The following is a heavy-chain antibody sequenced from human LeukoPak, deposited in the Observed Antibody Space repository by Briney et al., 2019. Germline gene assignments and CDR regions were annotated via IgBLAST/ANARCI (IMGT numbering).Heavy chain of an antibody. D-gene: IGHD6-13*01. CDR3: ARVISSSWSPPCY. CDR2: INSDGGST. CDR1: GFTFRSYW. V-gene: IGHV3-74*01. Sequence: GGPLRLSCGASGFTFRSYWLHWGRQAPGKGLVWVSRINSDGGSTYYADPVKGRFTISRHNAKNTMYLQMNSLRGEATAVYYCARVISSSWSPPCYWGQGTLVTVSS. J-gene: IGHJ4*02.